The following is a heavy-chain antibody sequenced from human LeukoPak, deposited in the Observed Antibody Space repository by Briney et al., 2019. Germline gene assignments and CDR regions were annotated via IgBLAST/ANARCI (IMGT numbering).Heavy chain of an antibody. Sequence: SETLSLTCTVSGGPINSYYWSWVRQPPGKGLEWIGFIYYSGSANYNPSLKSRVTISVDTSKNQFSLKPSSVTAADTAVYFCARAGPAGGWFDPWGQGTLVTVSS. J-gene: IGHJ5*02. CDR2: IYYSGSA. D-gene: IGHD3-16*01. CDR1: GGPINSYY. CDR3: ARAGPAGGWFDP. V-gene: IGHV4-59*01.